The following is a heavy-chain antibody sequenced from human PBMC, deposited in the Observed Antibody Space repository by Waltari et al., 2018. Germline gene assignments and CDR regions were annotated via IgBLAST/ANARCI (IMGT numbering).Heavy chain of an antibody. Sequence: QVQLVQSGAEVKKPGASVKVSCKASGYTFTSYDINWVRQATGQGLEWMGWMKPNRGKTGYAQKFQGRVTKNRNNAISTAYMELSSLRSEDTAVYYCARAGIEYDFWSGAPMDVWGQGTTVTVSS. V-gene: IGHV1-8*01. J-gene: IGHJ6*02. D-gene: IGHD3-3*01. CDR3: ARAGIEYDFWSGAPMDV. CDR1: GYTFTSYD. CDR2: MKPNRGKT.